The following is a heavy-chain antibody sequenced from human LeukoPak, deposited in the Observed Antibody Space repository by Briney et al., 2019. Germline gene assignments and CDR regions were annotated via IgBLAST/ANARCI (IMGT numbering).Heavy chain of an antibody. D-gene: IGHD1-26*01. J-gene: IGHJ3*02. V-gene: IGHV3-66*01. CDR2: IYSGGST. CDR1: EFTVSSNY. CDR3: ARDPTSSWETAFDI. Sequence: GGSLRLSCAASEFTVSSNYMSWIRQAPGKGLEWVSVIYSGGSTYYADSVKGRFTISRDKSKNTLYLQMNSLRAEDTAVYYCARDPTSSWETAFDIWGQGTMVTVSS.